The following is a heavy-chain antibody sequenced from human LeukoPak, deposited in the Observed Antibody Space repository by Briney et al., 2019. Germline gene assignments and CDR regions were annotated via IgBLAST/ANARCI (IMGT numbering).Heavy chain of an antibody. CDR2: INPYSGGT. CDR3: ARDRGPYCSSTICYRGPSYWLDP. V-gene: IGHV1-2*02. CDR1: GYTFTGYY. J-gene: IGHJ5*02. D-gene: IGHD2-2*02. Sequence: ASVKLSFASAGYTFTGYYMHWGRQAPGQGLEWMGWINPYSGGTNYAQKFPGRVTITMDTSICTAYLELKRQSSDDTAVYYCARDRGPYCSSTICYRGPSYWLDPWGQGTLVTVSA.